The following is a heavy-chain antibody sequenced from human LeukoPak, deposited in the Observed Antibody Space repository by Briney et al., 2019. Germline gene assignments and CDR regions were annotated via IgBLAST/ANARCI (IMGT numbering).Heavy chain of an antibody. V-gene: IGHV2-5*01. CDR2: IYWNDDK. J-gene: IGHJ5*02. CDR3: AHRRIGSRTISRFDP. CDR1: GFSLSTSGVG. Sequence: SGPTLVKPTQTLTLTCTFSGFSLSTSGVGVGWIRQPPGKALEWLALIYWNDDKRYSPSLKSRLTITKDTSKNQVVLTMTNMGPVDTATYYCAHRRIGSRTISRFDPWGQGTLVTVSS. D-gene: IGHD1-26*01.